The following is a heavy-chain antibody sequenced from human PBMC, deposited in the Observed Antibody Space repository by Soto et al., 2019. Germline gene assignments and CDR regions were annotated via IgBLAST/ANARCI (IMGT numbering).Heavy chain of an antibody. CDR1: GFTSSDHA. CDR3: ARDGDYYGMDV. V-gene: IGHV3-49*04. CDR2: TTSQSYGGTT. J-gene: IGHJ6*02. Sequence: PGGSLRLSXTFSGFTSSDHALTWVRQAPGKGLEWVAFTTSQSYGGTTEYAASVKGRFSISRDDSKNIAYLQMNSLQTADTAIYYCARDGDYYGMDVWGQGTTVTVS. D-gene: IGHD3-3*01.